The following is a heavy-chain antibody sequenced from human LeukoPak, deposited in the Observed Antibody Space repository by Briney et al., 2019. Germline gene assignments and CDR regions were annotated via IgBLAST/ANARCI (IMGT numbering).Heavy chain of an antibody. CDR2: IYSGGST. CDR1: GFTVSSNY. CDR3: AKDFKGLTIVSAGSFDY. Sequence: GGSLRLSCAVSGFTVSSNYMSWVRQAPGKGLEWVSVIYSGGSTYYADSVKGRFTISRDNSKNTLYLQMNSLRAEDTAIYYCAKDFKGLTIVSAGSFDYWGQGTLVTVSS. V-gene: IGHV3-53*01. D-gene: IGHD6-13*01. J-gene: IGHJ4*02.